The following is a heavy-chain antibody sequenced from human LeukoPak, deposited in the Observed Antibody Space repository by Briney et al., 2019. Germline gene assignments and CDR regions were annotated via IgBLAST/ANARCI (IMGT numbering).Heavy chain of an antibody. D-gene: IGHD3-22*01. V-gene: IGHV4-59*01. J-gene: IGHJ4*02. CDR2: IYYSGST. Sequence: SETLSLTCTVSGGSISSYYWSWIRQPPGKGLEWIGYIYYSGSTNYNPSLKSRVTISVDTSKNQFSLKLSSVTAADTAVYYCARENYYDSSGYIDYWGQGTLVTVSP. CDR3: ARENYYDSSGYIDY. CDR1: GGSISSYY.